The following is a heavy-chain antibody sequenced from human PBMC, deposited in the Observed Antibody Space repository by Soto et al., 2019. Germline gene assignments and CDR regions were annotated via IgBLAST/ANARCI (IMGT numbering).Heavy chain of an antibody. J-gene: IGHJ4*02. D-gene: IGHD2-2*01. CDR2: FYYSGST. CDR3: ARGANWYQLLADY. CDR1: GASISSYY. V-gene: IGHV4-59*01. Sequence: SETLSLTCSVSGASISSYYWSWIRQPPGKGLEWIGYFYYSGSTNYNPSLKSRVTISVDTSKNQFSLKLRSVTAADTGVYYCARGANWYQLLADYWGEGTLVTVSS.